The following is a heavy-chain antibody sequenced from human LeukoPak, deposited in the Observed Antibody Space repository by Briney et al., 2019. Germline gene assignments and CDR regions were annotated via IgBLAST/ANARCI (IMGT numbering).Heavy chain of an antibody. CDR3: ARGSTVTAFDP. J-gene: IGHJ5*02. CDR2: IYYSGST. CDR1: GGSISSSSYY. D-gene: IGHD4-17*01. Sequence: KPSETLSLTCTVPGGSISSSSYYWGWIRQPPGKGLEWIGSIYYSGSTYYNPSLKSRVTISADTSKNQFSLKLSSVTAADTAVYYCARGSTVTAFDPWGQGTLVTVSS. V-gene: IGHV4-39*01.